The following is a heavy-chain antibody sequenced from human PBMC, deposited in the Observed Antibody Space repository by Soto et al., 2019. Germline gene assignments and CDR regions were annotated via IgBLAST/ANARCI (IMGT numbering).Heavy chain of an antibody. CDR1: GGTFSSYA. J-gene: IGHJ4*02. CDR3: AREFATVVTATFDY. V-gene: IGHV1-69*13. D-gene: IGHD2-21*02. CDR2: IIPIFGTA. Sequence: SVKLSCKASGGTFSSYAISWVRQAPGQGLEWMGGIIPIFGTANYAQKFQGRVTITADESTSTAYMELSSLRSEDTAVYYCAREFATVVTATFDYWGQGTLVTVSS.